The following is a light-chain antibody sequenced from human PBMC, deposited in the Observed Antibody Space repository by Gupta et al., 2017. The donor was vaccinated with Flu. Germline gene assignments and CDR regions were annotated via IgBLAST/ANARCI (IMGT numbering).Light chain of an antibody. CDR1: QSVSSN. Sequence: GERATLSCRASQSVSSNLAWYQQKPGQAPRLLIYGASPRATGIPARFSGSGSGTEFTLTISSLQSEDFAVYYCQQYNNWPGTFGQGTKVEIK. V-gene: IGKV3-15*01. CDR3: QQYNNWPGT. J-gene: IGKJ1*01. CDR2: GAS.